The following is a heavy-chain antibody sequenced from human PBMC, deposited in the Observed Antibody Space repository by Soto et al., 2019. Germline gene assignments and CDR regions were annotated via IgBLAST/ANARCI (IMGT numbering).Heavy chain of an antibody. Sequence: GGSLRLSCAASGFTFSTYAMNWVRQAPGKGLEWVSGISGSGDSTYYADSVKGRFTVSRDNSKNTLYLQMNSLRAEDTAVYYWLKEVLYYYYGMDVWGQXTTVTVSS. J-gene: IGHJ6*02. D-gene: IGHD2-15*01. V-gene: IGHV3-23*01. CDR3: LKEVLYYYYGMDV. CDR2: ISGSGDST. CDR1: GFTFSTYA.